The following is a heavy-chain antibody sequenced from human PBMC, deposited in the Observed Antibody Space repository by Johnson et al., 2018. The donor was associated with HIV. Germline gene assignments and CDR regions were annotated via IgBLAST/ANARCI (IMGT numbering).Heavy chain of an antibody. CDR1: GFSVSTYD. J-gene: IGHJ3*02. CDR3: ARAYTYGAFDI. Sequence: EVQLVESGGGLVQPGGSLRLSCAASGFSVSTYDMHWVRQATGKGLDWVSVIGTAGDTYYLGSVKGRFTISRENAKNSLYLQMNSLRVDDTAIYYCARAYTYGAFDIWGQGTMVTVSS. V-gene: IGHV3-13*01. D-gene: IGHD5-18*01. CDR2: IGTAGDT.